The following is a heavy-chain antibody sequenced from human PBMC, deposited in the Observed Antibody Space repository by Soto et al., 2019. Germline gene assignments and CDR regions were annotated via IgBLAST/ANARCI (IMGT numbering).Heavy chain of an antibody. Sequence: EVQLVESGGGLVKPGGSLRLSCAASGFTFSSYSMNWVRQAPGKGLEWVSSISSSSSYIYYADSVKGRFTISRDNAKNSLYLQMNSLRAEDTAVYYCARERGFGGLYGPFYGMDVWGQGTTVTVSS. CDR2: ISSSSSYI. CDR1: GFTFSSYS. CDR3: ARERGFGGLYGPFYGMDV. V-gene: IGHV3-21*01. J-gene: IGHJ6*02. D-gene: IGHD3-10*01.